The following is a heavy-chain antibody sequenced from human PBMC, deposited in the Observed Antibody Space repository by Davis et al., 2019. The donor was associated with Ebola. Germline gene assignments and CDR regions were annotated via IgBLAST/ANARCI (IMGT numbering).Heavy chain of an antibody. D-gene: IGHD3-16*01. CDR3: ARHLGEPPPHYYYGMDV. V-gene: IGHV5-51*01. J-gene: IGHJ6*02. CDR1: GYSFTSYW. Sequence: PGGSLRLSCKGSGYSFTSYWIGWVRQMPGKGLEWMGIIYPGDSDTRYSPSFQGQVTISADKSISTAYLQWSSLKASDTAMYYCARHLGEPPPHYYYGMDVWGQGTTVTVSS. CDR2: IYPGDSDT.